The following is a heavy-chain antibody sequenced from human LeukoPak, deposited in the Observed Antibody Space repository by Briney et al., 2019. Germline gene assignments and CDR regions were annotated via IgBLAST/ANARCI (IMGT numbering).Heavy chain of an antibody. CDR1: GGSISTSNYY. CDR3: ARRPFRIAAAGTPFDY. CDR2: IFYSGST. D-gene: IGHD6-13*01. V-gene: IGHV4-39*01. J-gene: IGHJ4*02. Sequence: SETLSLTCTVSGGSISTSNYYWGWIRQPPGKGLEWIGNIFYSGSTYYSPSLRSRVTISLDTSRNQFSLKLNSVTAADTAVYYCARRPFRIAAAGTPFDYWGQGTLVTVSS.